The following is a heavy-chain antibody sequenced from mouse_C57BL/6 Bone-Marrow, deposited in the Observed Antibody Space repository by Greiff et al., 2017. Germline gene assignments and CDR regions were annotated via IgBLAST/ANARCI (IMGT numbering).Heavy chain of an antibody. CDR2: ISYDGSN. Sequence: ESGPGLVKPSQSLSLTCSVTGYSITSGYYWNWIRQFPGNKLEWMGYISYDGSNNSNPSLKNRISITRDTSKNQFFLKLNSVTTEDTATYYCARAEVYYYGSSLDYWGQGTTLTVSS. V-gene: IGHV3-6*01. J-gene: IGHJ2*01. CDR1: GYSITSGYY. D-gene: IGHD1-1*01. CDR3: ARAEVYYYGSSLDY.